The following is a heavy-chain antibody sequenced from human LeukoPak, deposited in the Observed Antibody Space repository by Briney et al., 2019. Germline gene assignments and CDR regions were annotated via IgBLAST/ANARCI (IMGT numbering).Heavy chain of an antibody. D-gene: IGHD5-24*01. J-gene: IGHJ4*02. CDR1: GFSFSSYA. Sequence: GGSLRLSCAASGFSFSSYAVSWVRQAPGQGLEWVSSFSGSGGSTYYADSVEGRFTISRDNSKNTLYLQMISLRAEDTAVYYCAKSGYNRFDYWGQGTLVTVSS. CDR3: AKSGYNRFDY. V-gene: IGHV3-23*01. CDR2: FSGSGGST.